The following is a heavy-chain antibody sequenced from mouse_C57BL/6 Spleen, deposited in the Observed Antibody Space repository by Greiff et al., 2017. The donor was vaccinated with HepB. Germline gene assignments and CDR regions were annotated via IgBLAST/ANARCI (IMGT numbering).Heavy chain of an antibody. D-gene: IGHD1-1*01. V-gene: IGHV5-17*01. CDR1: GFTFSDYG. J-gene: IGHJ4*01. CDR3: ARGLLRGYAMDY. Sequence: EVKVVESGGGLVKPGGSLKLSCAASGFTFSDYGMHWVRQAPEKGLEWVAYISSGSSTIYYADTVKGRFTISRDNAKNTLFLQMTSLRSEDTAMYYCARGLLRGYAMDYWGQGTSVTVSS. CDR2: ISSGSSTI.